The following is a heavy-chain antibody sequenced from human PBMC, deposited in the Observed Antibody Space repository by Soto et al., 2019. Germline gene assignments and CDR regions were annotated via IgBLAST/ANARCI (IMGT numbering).Heavy chain of an antibody. V-gene: IGHV3-9*01. CDR2: ISWNSGSI. CDR1: GFTFDDYA. D-gene: IGHD2-15*01. CDR3: AKDPIEGNLYCSGGSCYPGDAFDI. Sequence: EVQLVESGGGLVQPGRSLRLSCAASGFTFDDYAMHWVRQAPGKGLEWVSGISWNSGSIGYADSVKGRFTISRDNAKNSLYLQMNSLRAEDTALYYCAKDPIEGNLYCSGGSCYPGDAFDIWGQGTMVTVSS. J-gene: IGHJ3*02.